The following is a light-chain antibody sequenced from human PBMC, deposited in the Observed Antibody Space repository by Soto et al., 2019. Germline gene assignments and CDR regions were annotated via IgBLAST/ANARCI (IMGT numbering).Light chain of an antibody. CDR2: KAS. CDR1: QNINTW. CDR3: QQDFTYWT. V-gene: IGKV1-5*03. Sequence: IQLNKSPSTVSSYEGDRVTITCRASQNINTWLAWYQQKPGKAPKLLILKASSLESGVPSRSSGSGSGTEFTLTISSLQPDDYATYYCQQDFTYWTFGHGTKV. J-gene: IGKJ1*01.